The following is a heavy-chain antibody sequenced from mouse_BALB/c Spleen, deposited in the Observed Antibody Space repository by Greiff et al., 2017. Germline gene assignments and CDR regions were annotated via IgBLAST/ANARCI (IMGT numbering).Heavy chain of an antibody. CDR2: ISNGGGST. CDR1: GFTFSSYT. J-gene: IGHJ3*01. V-gene: IGHV5-12-2*01. CDR3: AGDLFAY. Sequence: EVQVVESGGGLVQPGGSLKLSCAASGFTFSSYTMSWVRQTPEKRLEWVAYISNGGGSTYYPDTVKGRFTISRDNAKNTLYLQMSSLKSEDTAMYYCAGDLFAYWGQGTLVTVSA.